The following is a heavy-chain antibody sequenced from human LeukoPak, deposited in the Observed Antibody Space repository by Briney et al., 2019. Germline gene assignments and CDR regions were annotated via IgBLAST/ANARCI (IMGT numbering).Heavy chain of an antibody. CDR1: GYTFTHYY. J-gene: IGHJ4*02. D-gene: IGHD6-19*01. V-gene: IGHV1-2*02. Sequence: ASVKVSCKASGYTFTHYYVHWVRQAPGQGPEWMGWIIPNSDGTNYAQNFQGRVTMTRDTSTSTVYMELSSLRSEDTAVYYCARGPKTGYSSGYLDYWGQGTLVTVSS. CDR3: ARGPKTGYSSGYLDY. CDR2: IIPNSDGT.